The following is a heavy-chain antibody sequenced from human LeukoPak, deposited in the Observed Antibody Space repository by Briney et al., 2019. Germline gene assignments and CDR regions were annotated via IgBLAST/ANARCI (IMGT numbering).Heavy chain of an antibody. D-gene: IGHD4-17*01. Sequence: GGSLRLSCAASGFTFSSYGMHWVRQAPGKGLEWVAVISYDGSNKYYADSVKGRFTISRDNSKNTLYLQMNSLRAEDTAVYYCARSQTTVTTRDAFDIWGQGTMVTVSS. CDR3: ARSQTTVTTRDAFDI. V-gene: IGHV3-30*03. J-gene: IGHJ3*02. CDR1: GFTFSSYG. CDR2: ISYDGSNK.